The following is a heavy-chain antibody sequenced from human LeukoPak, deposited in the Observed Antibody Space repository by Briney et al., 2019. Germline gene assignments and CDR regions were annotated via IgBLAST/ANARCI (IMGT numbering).Heavy chain of an antibody. Sequence: SGTLSLTCAVSGGSISSSNWWSWVRQPPGKGLEWIGEIYHSGSTNYNPSLKSRVTISVDRSKNQFSLKLSSVTAADTAVYYCASLERDGYNKGDYWGQGTLVTVSS. J-gene: IGHJ4*02. D-gene: IGHD5-24*01. CDR1: GGSISSSNW. CDR2: IYHSGST. V-gene: IGHV4-4*02. CDR3: ASLERDGYNKGDY.